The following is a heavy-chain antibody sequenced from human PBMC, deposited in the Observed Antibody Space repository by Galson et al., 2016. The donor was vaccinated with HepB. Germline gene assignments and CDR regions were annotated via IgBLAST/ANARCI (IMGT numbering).Heavy chain of an antibody. CDR1: GFLFSSYS. J-gene: IGHJ4*02. Sequence: SLRLSCAASGFLFSSYSMFWVRQAPGKGLEWVSSIESHNGYTQYGDSVKGRFTVSRNDGERSLYLEMNSLRAEDSAVYFCGRGILTGYYQGEADTFDSWGQGTQVTVSP. CDR3: GRGILTGYYQGEADTFDS. V-gene: IGHV3-21*01. CDR2: IESHNGYT. D-gene: IGHD3-9*01.